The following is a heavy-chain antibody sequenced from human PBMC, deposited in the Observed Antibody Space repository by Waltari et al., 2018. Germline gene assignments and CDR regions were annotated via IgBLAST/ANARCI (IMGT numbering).Heavy chain of an antibody. J-gene: IGHJ4*02. CDR3: ARHPYSSSWIDY. D-gene: IGHD6-13*01. CDR2: IYYSGLT. CDR1: GGSISSSSYY. V-gene: IGHV4-39*01. Sequence: QLQLQASGPGLVKPSETLSLTCTVSGGSISSSSYYWGWLRQPPGKGLEWIGSIYYSGLTYYNPSLKSRVTISVDTSKNQFSLKLSSVTAADTAVYYCARHPYSSSWIDYWGQGTLVTVSS.